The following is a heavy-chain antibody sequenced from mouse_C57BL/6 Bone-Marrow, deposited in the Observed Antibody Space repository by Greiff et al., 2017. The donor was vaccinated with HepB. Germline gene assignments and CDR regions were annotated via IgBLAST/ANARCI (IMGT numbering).Heavy chain of an antibody. CDR3: ARYGDYYGSSYAPY. CDR2: INPNNGGT. Sequence: EVQLQQSGPELVKPGASVKISCKASGYTFTDYYMNWVKQSHGKSLEWIGDINPNNGGTSYNQKFKGKATLTVDKSSSTAYMELRSLTSEDSAVYYCARYGDYYGSSYAPYWGQGTTLTVSS. J-gene: IGHJ2*01. CDR1: GYTFTDYY. V-gene: IGHV1-26*01. D-gene: IGHD1-1*01.